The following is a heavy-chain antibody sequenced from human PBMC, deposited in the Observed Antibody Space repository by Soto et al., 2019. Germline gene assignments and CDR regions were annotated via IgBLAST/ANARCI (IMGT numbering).Heavy chain of an antibody. D-gene: IGHD1-26*01. J-gene: IGHJ3*02. CDR1: GGSISSSRYY. CDR2: IYYSGST. V-gene: IGHV4-39*01. Sequence: QLQLQESGPGLVKPSETLSLTCTVSGGSISSSRYYWGWIRQPPGKGLEWIGSIYYSGSTYYNPSLKSRVTISVDTSKNQFSLKLSSVTAADTAVYYCARIGMYSGSYPTPRDAFDIWGQGTMVTVSS. CDR3: ARIGMYSGSYPTPRDAFDI.